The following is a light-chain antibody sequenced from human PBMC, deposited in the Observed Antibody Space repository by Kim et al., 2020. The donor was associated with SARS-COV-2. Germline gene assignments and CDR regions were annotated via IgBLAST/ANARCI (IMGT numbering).Light chain of an antibody. Sequence: QSVLTQPPSASGTPGQRVTISCSGSSSNIGSNYVYWYQQLPGTAPKLLSYRSNQRPSGVPDRFSGSKSGTSASLAISGLRSEDEADYYCAAWDDSLSGWVFGGGTQLTVL. CDR2: RSN. CDR1: SSNIGSNY. CDR3: AAWDDSLSGWV. V-gene: IGLV1-47*01. J-gene: IGLJ3*02.